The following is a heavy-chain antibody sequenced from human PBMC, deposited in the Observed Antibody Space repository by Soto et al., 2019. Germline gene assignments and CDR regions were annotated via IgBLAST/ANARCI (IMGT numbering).Heavy chain of an antibody. V-gene: IGHV1-8*01. Sequence: ASVKVSCKASGYTFTSYDINWVRQATGQGLEWMGWMNPNSGNTGYAQKFQGRVTMTRNTSISTAYMELSSLRSEDTAVYYRARGLRYDYDFWSGYLVLGYYYGMDVWGQGTTVTVSS. CDR2: MNPNSGNT. D-gene: IGHD3-3*01. CDR1: GYTFTSYD. CDR3: ARGLRYDYDFWSGYLVLGYYYGMDV. J-gene: IGHJ6*02.